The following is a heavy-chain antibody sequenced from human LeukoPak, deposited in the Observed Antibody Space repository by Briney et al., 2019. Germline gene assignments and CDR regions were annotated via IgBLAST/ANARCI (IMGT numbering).Heavy chain of an antibody. V-gene: IGHV1-2*02. Sequence: GASVKVSCKASGYTFTGYYMHWVRQAPGQGLEWMGWINPNSGGTNYAQKFQGRVTMTRDTSISTAYMELSRLRSDDTAVYYCARVSLAYCGGDCYSDFDYWGQGTLATVSS. J-gene: IGHJ4*02. CDR3: ARVSLAYCGGDCYSDFDY. CDR2: INPNSGGT. D-gene: IGHD2-21*01. CDR1: GYTFTGYY.